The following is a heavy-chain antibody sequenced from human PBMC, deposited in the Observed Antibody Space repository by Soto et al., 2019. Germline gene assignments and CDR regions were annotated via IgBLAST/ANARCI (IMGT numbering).Heavy chain of an antibody. V-gene: IGHV3-33*01. D-gene: IGHD4-17*01. J-gene: IGHJ6*02. Sequence: TVGSLRLSCAASGFTFSSYGMHWVRQAPGKGLEWVAVIWYDGSNKYYADSVKGRFTISRDNSKNTLYLQMNSLRAEDTAVYYCARDPNGDYLHGMDVWGQGTTVTVSS. CDR3: ARDPNGDYLHGMDV. CDR1: GFTFSSYG. CDR2: IWYDGSNK.